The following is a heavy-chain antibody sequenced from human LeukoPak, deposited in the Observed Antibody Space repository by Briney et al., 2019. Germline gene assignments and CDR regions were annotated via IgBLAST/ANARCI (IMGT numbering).Heavy chain of an antibody. CDR2: TPYDGKIK. Sequence: PGGSLRLSCVASGFSDSDHGIHWGRQAPGKGLEWGAFTPYDGKIKYYGDSVKGRFTVFRDNSKNTLFLKLNNARATAAATYYCARTRVIVGYYRYMDVWGKGTTVTVSS. J-gene: IGHJ6*03. CDR1: GFSDSDHG. D-gene: IGHD3-16*02. V-gene: IGHV3-30*12. CDR3: ARTRVIVGYYRYMDV.